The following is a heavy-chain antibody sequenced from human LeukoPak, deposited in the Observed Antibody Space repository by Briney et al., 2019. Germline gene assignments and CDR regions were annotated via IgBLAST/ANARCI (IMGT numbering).Heavy chain of an antibody. Sequence: PGGSLRLSCAASGFTFSTYGMSWVRQAPGKGLEWVSSISGRDGNTYYTDSVRGRFTISRDNSKNTLYLQMNSLRAEDTAIYSCAKDRRLGENYGWFDSWGQGILVTVSS. CDR2: ISGRDGNT. V-gene: IGHV3-23*01. J-gene: IGHJ5*01. D-gene: IGHD4-17*01. CDR3: AKDRRLGENYGWFDS. CDR1: GFTFSTYG.